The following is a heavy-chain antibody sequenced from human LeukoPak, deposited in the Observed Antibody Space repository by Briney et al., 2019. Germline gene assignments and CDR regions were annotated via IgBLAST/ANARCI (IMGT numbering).Heavy chain of an antibody. J-gene: IGHJ4*02. Sequence: PSETLSLTCAVSGGSISSGGYSWSWIRQPPGTGLEWIGYIYHSGSTYYNPSLKSRVTISVDTSKNQFSLKLSSVTAADTAVYYCAREGRYYGSGSSIWGQGTLVTVSS. CDR3: AREGRYYGSGSSI. D-gene: IGHD3-10*01. CDR1: GGSISSGGYS. V-gene: IGHV4-30-2*01. CDR2: IYHSGST.